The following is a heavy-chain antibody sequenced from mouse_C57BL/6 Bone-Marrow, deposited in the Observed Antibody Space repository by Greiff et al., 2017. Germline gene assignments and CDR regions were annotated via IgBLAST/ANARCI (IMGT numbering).Heavy chain of an antibody. Sequence: LQQSGAELVRPGSSVKLSCKDSYFAFMASAMHWVKQRPGHGLAWIGSFTMYSDATEYSETFKGKATLTANTSSSTAYMALSSLTSEDSAVYYCAREGFPYHYGGYFYFWGTGTTVTVSS. J-gene: IGHJ1*03. D-gene: IGHD1-1*01. CDR3: AREGFPYHYGGYFYF. CDR1: YFAFMASA. V-gene: IGHV1-49*01. CDR2: FTMYSDAT.